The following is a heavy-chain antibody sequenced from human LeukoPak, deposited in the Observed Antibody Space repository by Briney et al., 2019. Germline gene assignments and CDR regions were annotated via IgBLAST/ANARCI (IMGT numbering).Heavy chain of an antibody. CDR3: ARVYGGSGGASDY. J-gene: IGHJ4*02. CDR2: AKNKANSYIT. CDR1: GFTFSDHY. V-gene: IGHV3-72*01. D-gene: IGHD4-23*01. Sequence: GGSLRLSCAASGFTFSDHYMDWVRQAPGKGLEWVGRAKNKANSYITQCAASVKGRFTISRDDSKNSLYLQMNSLKTEDTAVYYCARVYGGSGGASDYWGQGTLVTVSS.